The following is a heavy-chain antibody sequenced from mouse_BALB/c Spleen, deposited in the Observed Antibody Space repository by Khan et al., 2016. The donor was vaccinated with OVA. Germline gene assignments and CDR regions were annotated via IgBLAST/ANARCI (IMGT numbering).Heavy chain of an antibody. CDR1: GFTFTTYG. V-gene: IGHV5-6*01. Sequence: VQLVQSGGDLVKPEGSLKLSCAASGFTFTTYGMSWVRQTPDKRLEWVASISSGGSYTSYPDSLQGRFTISIDKAYSTPYLHISSLKSEDTAMFYIERRAYHDDSEGFAYWGQGTLGTGSA. D-gene: IGHD2-12*01. CDR3: ERRAYHDDSEGFAY. CDR2: ISSGGSYT. J-gene: IGHJ3*01.